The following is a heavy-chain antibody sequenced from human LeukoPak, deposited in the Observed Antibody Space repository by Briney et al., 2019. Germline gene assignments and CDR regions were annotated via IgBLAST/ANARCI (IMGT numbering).Heavy chain of an antibody. CDR2: INPNSGGT. D-gene: IGHD6-13*01. CDR1: GYTFSVYY. V-gene: IGHV1-2*02. CDR3: ARGYPLSTTAAGTYFQH. Sequence: GASVTVSCTASGYTFSVYYMNWVRQAPGQGLEWMGWINPNSGGTNYAQKFQGRVTMTRDTSISTAYMELSRLRSDDTAVYYCARGYPLSTTAAGTYFQHWGQGTLVTVSS. J-gene: IGHJ1*01.